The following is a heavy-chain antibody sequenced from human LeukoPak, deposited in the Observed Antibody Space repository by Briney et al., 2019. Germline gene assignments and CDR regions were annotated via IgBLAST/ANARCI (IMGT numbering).Heavy chain of an antibody. CDR2: IYYSGST. J-gene: IGHJ4*02. V-gene: IGHV4-61*01. CDR3: ARDRGEHFDY. CDR1: GCSVSSGSYY. D-gene: IGHD7-27*01. Sequence: SETLSLTCTVSGCSVSSGSYYWSWIRQPPGKGLEWIGYIYYSGSTNYNPSLKSRVTISVDTSKNQFSLKLSSVTAADTAVYYCARDRGEHFDYWGQGTLVTVSS.